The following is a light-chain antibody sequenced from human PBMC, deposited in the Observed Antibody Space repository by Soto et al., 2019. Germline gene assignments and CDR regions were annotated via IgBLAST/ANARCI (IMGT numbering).Light chain of an antibody. CDR1: NSNIETNY. V-gene: IGLV1-47*01. Sequence: QSVLTQPPSASGTPGQTVVISCSGSNSNIETNYVFWYRQLPGAAPKPLMYRNSQRPSGVPDRFSGSKSGTSASLAISGLRSDDEADYYCASWDDSLIGWVFGGGTKLTVL. CDR2: RNS. CDR3: ASWDDSLIGWV. J-gene: IGLJ3*02.